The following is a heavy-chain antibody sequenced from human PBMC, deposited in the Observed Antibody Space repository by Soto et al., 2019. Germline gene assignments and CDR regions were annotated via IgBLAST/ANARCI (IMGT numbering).Heavy chain of an antibody. Sequence: PGGSLRLSCAASGITVSSNYMSWVRQAPGKGLEWVSVMFSSGSTYYADSMKDRFTLSRVNSKNTLYLQMNSLRVEDTAVYFCARGFGDFPFDPWGQGTLVTVSS. D-gene: IGHD3-3*01. J-gene: IGHJ5*02. CDR1: GITVSSNY. V-gene: IGHV3-66*01. CDR3: ARGFGDFPFDP. CDR2: MFSSGST.